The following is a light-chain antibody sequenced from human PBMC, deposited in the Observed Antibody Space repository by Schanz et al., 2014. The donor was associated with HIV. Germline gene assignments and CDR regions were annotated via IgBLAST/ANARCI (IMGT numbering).Light chain of an antibody. V-gene: IGLV2-8*01. CDR1: DRDIDTNNF. J-gene: IGLJ2*01. Sequence: QSALTQPPSASGSPGQSVTISCTGTDRDIDTNNFVSWYQQHPGKAPKLIIHDVSTRPSAVPDRFSGSKSGNTASLTVSGLQAEDEADYYCSSYTSSSTLVFGGGTKLTVL. CDR2: DVS. CDR3: SSYTSSSTLV.